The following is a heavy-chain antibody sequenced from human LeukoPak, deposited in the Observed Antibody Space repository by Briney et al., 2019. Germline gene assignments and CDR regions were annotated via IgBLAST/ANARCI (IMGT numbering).Heavy chain of an antibody. CDR2: IYNSGGT. J-gene: IGHJ4*02. Sequence: SETLSLTCTVSGGSINSNGYYWSWVRQHPGTGLEWIGYIYNSGGTYYNPSLKSRLTTSVDTSKNQFSLKLSSVTAADTAVYYCARVVAATIYQFDYWGQGTLVTVSS. D-gene: IGHD2-15*01. CDR1: GGSINSNGYY. CDR3: ARVVAATIYQFDY. V-gene: IGHV4-31*03.